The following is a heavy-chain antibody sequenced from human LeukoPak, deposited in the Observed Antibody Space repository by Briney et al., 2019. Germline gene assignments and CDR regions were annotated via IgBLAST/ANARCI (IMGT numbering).Heavy chain of an antibody. Sequence: GGSLRLSCAASGFTFSNAWMSWVRQAPGKGLEWVGRIKSKTDGGTTDYAAPVKGRFTISRDDSKNTLYLQMNSLKPEDTAVYYCTTDWSVTMIQGHWGQGTLVTVSS. CDR1: GFTFSNAW. J-gene: IGHJ4*02. CDR3: TTDWSVTMIQGH. D-gene: IGHD3-22*01. CDR2: IKSKTDGGTT. V-gene: IGHV3-15*01.